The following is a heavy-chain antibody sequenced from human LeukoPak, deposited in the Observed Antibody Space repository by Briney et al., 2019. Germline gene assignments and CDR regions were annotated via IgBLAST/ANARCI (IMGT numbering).Heavy chain of an antibody. CDR2: IRYDGSVK. CDR1: GFTFNNYG. CDR3: AKDYAVGSIDY. J-gene: IGHJ4*02. V-gene: IGHV3-30*02. D-gene: IGHD3-16*01. Sequence: GGSLRLSCAASGFTFNNYGMHWVRQAPGKGLEWVAFIRYDGSVKFYADSVRGRFTISRDNSKNTVSLQMESLRAEDTALYYCAKDYAVGSIDYWGQGTLVTVSS.